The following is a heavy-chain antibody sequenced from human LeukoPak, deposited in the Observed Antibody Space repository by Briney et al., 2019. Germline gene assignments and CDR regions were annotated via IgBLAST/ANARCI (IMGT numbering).Heavy chain of an antibody. CDR2: IWYDGSNK. CDR1: GFTFSSYG. Sequence: GGSLRLSCAASGFTFSSYGMHWVRQAPGKGLEWVAVIWYDGSNKYYADSVKGRFTISRDNSKNTLYLQMNSLRAEDTAVYYCARDSGIAPAGYYHYYGMDVWGQGTTVTVSS. V-gene: IGHV3-33*01. J-gene: IGHJ6*02. D-gene: IGHD6-13*01. CDR3: ARDSGIAPAGYYHYYGMDV.